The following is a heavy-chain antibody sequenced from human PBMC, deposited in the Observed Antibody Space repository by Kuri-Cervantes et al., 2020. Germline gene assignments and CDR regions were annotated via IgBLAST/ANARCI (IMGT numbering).Heavy chain of an antibody. CDR2: ISRTSDEL. Sequence: GGSLRLSCAASGFSLSDYTMNWFRQAPGKGLEWVSSISRTSDELYHADSVKGRFTTSRDNAKDSLYLQMSSLRADDTAVYYCARHYGYDSYSGGMDVWGQGTSVTVSS. CDR3: ARHYGYDSYSGGMDV. CDR1: GFSLSDYT. V-gene: IGHV3-21*01. J-gene: IGHJ6*02. D-gene: IGHD5-12*01.